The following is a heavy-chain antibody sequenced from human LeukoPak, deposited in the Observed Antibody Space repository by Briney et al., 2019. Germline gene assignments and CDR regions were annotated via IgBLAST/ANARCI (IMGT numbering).Heavy chain of an antibody. J-gene: IGHJ6*03. CDR2: INHSGST. D-gene: IGHD3-10*01. CDR1: GGSFSGYY. CDR3: ARVGWFSYYYYTDV. Sequence: SETLSLTCAVYGGSFSGYYWSWIRQPPGKGLEWIGEINHSGSTNYNPSLKSRVTISVDTSKNQFSLKLSSVTAADTAVYYCARVGWFSYYYYTDVWGKGTTVTVSS. V-gene: IGHV4-34*01.